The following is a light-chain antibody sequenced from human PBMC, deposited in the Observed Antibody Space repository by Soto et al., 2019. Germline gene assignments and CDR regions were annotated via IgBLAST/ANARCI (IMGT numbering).Light chain of an antibody. V-gene: IGLV2-14*01. J-gene: IGLJ1*01. CDR3: CSYMRNSLYV. Sequence: QSVLTQPASVSGSPGQSITISCTGTSSDVGDCNYVSWYQQHPGKAPKLMISAVSNRPSGVSDRFSGSKSGNTASLTISGLQAEDEADYYCSYMRNSLYVFGTGTKVTVL. CDR1: SSDVGDCNY. CDR2: AVS.